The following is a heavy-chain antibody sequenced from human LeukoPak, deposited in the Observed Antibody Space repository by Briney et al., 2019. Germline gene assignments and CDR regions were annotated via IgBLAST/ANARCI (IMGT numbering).Heavy chain of an antibody. CDR1: GFTFSSYW. J-gene: IGHJ4*02. CDR3: ARDHYDFWSGYYDYFDY. Sequence: PGGSLRLSCAASGFTFSSYWMSWVRQAPGKGVEWVANMKQDGSEKYYVDSVKGRFTISRDNAKNSLYLQMNSLRAEDTAVYYCARDHYDFWSGYYDYFDYWGQGTLVTVSS. D-gene: IGHD3-3*01. CDR2: MKQDGSEK. V-gene: IGHV3-7*03.